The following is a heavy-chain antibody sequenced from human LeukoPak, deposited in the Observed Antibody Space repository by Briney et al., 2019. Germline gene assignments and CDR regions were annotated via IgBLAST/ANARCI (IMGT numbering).Heavy chain of an antibody. CDR3: AREAAMQYFFDY. V-gene: IGHV3-30-3*01. CDR2: ISYDGSNK. D-gene: IGHD6-13*01. J-gene: IGHJ4*02. CDR1: GFTFSSYA. Sequence: GGSLRLSCAASGFTFSSYAMHWVRQAPGKGLEWVAVISYDGSNKYYADSVKGRFTISRDNSKNTLYLQMNSLRAEDTAVYYCAREAAMQYFFDYWGQGILVTVSS.